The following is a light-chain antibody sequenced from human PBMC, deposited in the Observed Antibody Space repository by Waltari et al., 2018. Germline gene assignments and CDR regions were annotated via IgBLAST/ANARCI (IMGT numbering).Light chain of an antibody. V-gene: IGLV1-40*01. CDR1: GSHIGAGFD. Sequence: QSVLTQPPSVSGAPGQRVTISCTGSGSHIGAGFDVHWYQQLPGPAPKLLVYGNNSRPSGVPDRFSASKSGTSASLAITGLQAEDEADYYCQSYDSSLTGSWVFGGGTKLTVL. CDR3: QSYDSSLTGSWV. CDR2: GNN. J-gene: IGLJ3*02.